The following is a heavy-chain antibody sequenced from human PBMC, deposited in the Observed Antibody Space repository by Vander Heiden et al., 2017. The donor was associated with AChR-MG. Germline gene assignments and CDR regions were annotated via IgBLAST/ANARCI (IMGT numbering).Heavy chain of an antibody. CDR1: GFTFSSYS. CDR3: AREGVVRGVIDY. J-gene: IGHJ4*02. V-gene: IGHV3-21*01. D-gene: IGHD3-10*01. CDR2: ISSSSSYI. Sequence: EVQLVESGGGLVKPGGSLRLSYAASGFTFSSYSMNWVRQAPGKGLEWVSSISSSSSYIYYADSVKGRFTISRDNAKNSLYLQMNSLRAEDTAVYYCAREGVVRGVIDYWGQGTLVTVSS.